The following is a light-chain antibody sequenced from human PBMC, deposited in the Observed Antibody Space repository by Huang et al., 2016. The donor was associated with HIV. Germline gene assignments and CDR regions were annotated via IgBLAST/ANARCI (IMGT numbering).Light chain of an antibody. CDR3: QQYNNWPLT. V-gene: IGKV3-15*01. CDR1: QSISAN. J-gene: IGKJ4*01. CDR2: GAS. Sequence: EIVMTQSPATLSVSPGERATLSCRASQSISANLAWYQQKPGQAPRLLIYGASSRATDIPARFSGSGSGTDFTLTISSLQSEDFAVYYCQQYNNWPLTFGGGTKVEMK.